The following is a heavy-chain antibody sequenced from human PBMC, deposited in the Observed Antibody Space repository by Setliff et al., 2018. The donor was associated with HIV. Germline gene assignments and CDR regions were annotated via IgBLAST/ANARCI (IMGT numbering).Heavy chain of an antibody. CDR1: GVSISGHF. J-gene: IGHJ4*02. V-gene: IGHV4-4*09. CDR2: IYTSGTT. D-gene: IGHD2-8*02. CDR3: ARLIHTGLLYFDY. Sequence: SETPSLTCFVSGVSISGHFWGWIRQPPGKGLEWIGYIYTSGTTEYNPSLDSRVTISVDTSRDQFSLNLRSVTAADTALYFCARLIHTGLLYFDYWGLGRLVTVSS.